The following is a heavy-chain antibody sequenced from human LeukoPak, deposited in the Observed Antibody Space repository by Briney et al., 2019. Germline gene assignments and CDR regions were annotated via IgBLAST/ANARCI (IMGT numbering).Heavy chain of an antibody. CDR2: ISYDGSNK. CDR3: AKVSLEFGDFDY. J-gene: IGHJ4*02. D-gene: IGHD3-10*01. Sequence: GGSLRLSCAASGFTFSSYAMSWVRQAPGKGLEWVAVISYDGSNKYYADSVKGRFTISRDNSKNTLYLQMNSLRAEDTAVYYCAKVSLEFGDFDYWGQGTLVTVSS. V-gene: IGHV3-30-3*01. CDR1: GFTFSSYA.